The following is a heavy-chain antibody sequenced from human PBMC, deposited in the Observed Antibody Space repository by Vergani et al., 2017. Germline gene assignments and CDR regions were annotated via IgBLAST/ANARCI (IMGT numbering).Heavy chain of an antibody. CDR2: IYYRGST. D-gene: IGHD2-2*01. V-gene: IGHV4-59*01. CDR1: GGSISSYY. J-gene: IGHJ3*02. CDR3: ARVGXVVPAAMDYDAFDI. Sequence: QVQLQESGPGLVKPSETLALTCTVSGGSISSYYWSWIRQPPGKGLEWIGYIYYRGSTNYNPSLKSRVTISVDTSKNQFSLKLSSVTAADTAVYYCARVGXVVPAAMDYDAFDIWGQGTMVTVSS.